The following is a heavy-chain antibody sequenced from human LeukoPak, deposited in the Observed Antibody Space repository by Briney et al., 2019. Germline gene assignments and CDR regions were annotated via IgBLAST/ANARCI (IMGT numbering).Heavy chain of an antibody. CDR2: TYYRSKWYN. J-gene: IGHJ4*02. CDR3: ARWGSWPNKSFDF. V-gene: IGHV6-1*01. CDR1: GDSVSSNSVA. Sequence: SQTLSLTCAISGDSVSSNSVAWNCIRQSPSRGLECLGRTYYRSKWYNDYAVSVKSRIIIKPDKSKNQFSLQLNSVTPEDTAVYYCARWGSWPNKSFDFWGQGTLVTVSS. D-gene: IGHD6-13*01.